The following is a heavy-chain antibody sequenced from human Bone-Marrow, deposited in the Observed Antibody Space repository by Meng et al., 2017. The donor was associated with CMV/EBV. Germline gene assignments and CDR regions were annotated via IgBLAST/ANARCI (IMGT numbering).Heavy chain of an antibody. CDR3: AKKLYGDYAFDI. CDR1: GFTFGSFA. D-gene: IGHD4-17*01. Sequence: GESLKISCTASGFTFGSFAMSWVRQAPGKGLEWVGRIKSKADGGTTQVAAPVKGRFTISRDNAKNSLYLQMNSLRAEDTAVYSCAKKLYGDYAFDIWGQGTMVTVSS. CDR2: IKSKADGGTT. V-gene: IGHV3-15*01. J-gene: IGHJ3*02.